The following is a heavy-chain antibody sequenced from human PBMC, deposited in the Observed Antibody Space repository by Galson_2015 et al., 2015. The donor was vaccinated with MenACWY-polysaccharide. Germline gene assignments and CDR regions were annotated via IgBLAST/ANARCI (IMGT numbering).Heavy chain of an antibody. Sequence: SLRLSCAASGFTFSSYDMHWVRQAPGKGLEWVAVIWYDGSNKYYADSVKGRFTISRDDSKNTLYLQMNSLRAEDTAVYYCARDLGSGALDYWGQGTLVTVSS. V-gene: IGHV3-33*01. CDR2: IWYDGSNK. CDR1: GFTFSSYD. J-gene: IGHJ4*02. D-gene: IGHD3-10*01. CDR3: ARDLGSGALDY.